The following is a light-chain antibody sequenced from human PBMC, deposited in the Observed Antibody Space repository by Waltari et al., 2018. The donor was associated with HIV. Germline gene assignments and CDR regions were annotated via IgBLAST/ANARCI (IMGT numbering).Light chain of an antibody. V-gene: IGKV1-39*01. CDR1: QIISKS. Sequence: DIQMTQFPSSLSASIGDRVIITCRSSQIISKSLNWFQQKPGKAPQLLIYAGTTLQRGVPSRFSGSVSGTVFTLTISSLQVDDFATYFCQQGFMIPLTFGPGTKVD. CDR2: AGT. CDR3: QQGFMIPLT. J-gene: IGKJ3*01.